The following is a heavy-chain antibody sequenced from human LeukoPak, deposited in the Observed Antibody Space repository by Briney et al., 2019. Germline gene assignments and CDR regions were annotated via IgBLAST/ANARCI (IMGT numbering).Heavy chain of an antibody. CDR3: AKDRYRGSYSRTDYDRMEV. J-gene: IGHJ6*01. V-gene: IGHV3-30*18. CDR1: GFTFSSYE. D-gene: IGHD1-26*01. Sequence: GGSLRLSCAASGFTFSSYEMNWVRQAPGRGLEWVAVISYDGSDKYYADSVRGRFTISRDNSKNTLYLQMNSLRAEDTAVYYCAKDRYRGSYSRTDYDRMEVWGQGDTWSPSP. CDR2: ISYDGSDK.